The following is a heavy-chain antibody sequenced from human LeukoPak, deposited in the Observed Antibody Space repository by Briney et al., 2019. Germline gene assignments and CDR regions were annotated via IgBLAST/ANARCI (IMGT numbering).Heavy chain of an antibody. Sequence: GASLKISCKGSGYSFTSYWIGWGRQLPGKGLEGMGIIYPGDSDTRYSPSFQGQVTISADKSISTAYLQWSSLKASDTAMYYCASLYYYDSSGSSDDAFDIWGQGTMVTVSS. CDR2: IYPGDSDT. D-gene: IGHD3-22*01. CDR3: ASLYYYDSSGSSDDAFDI. J-gene: IGHJ3*02. V-gene: IGHV5-51*01. CDR1: GYSFTSYW.